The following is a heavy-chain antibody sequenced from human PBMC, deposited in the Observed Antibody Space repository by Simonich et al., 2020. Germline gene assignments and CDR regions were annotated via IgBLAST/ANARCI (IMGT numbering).Heavy chain of an antibody. CDR2: NSWTGRSI. V-gene: IGHV3-9*01. D-gene: IGHD2-15*01. J-gene: IGHJ4*02. Sequence: EVQLVDSGGGLVQPGRSLRLSCAAPAFTFDDYAMHWVRRAPGKGLEVDSGNSWTGRSIGHADSVKSRFTISVDNAKNSSYLQMTSLRAEDTALYDCANDSGYCSGGSCYYLDYGGQGTLVTVSS. CDR1: AFTFDDYA. CDR3: ANDSGYCSGGSCYYLDY.